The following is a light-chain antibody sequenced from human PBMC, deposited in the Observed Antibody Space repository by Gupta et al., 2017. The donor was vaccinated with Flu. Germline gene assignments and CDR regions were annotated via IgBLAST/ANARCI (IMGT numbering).Light chain of an antibody. CDR2: EVS. V-gene: IGLV2-18*02. CDR3: TADTSSDTYV. J-gene: IGLJ1*01. CDR1: SSDIGNYNR. Sequence: QSPLTQPPSASGSPGQPVTISCSGPSSDIGNYNRVSWYQQAPGTAHNLMIYEVSNRTAGVADSFSESKAGNTASLTISVRQEEDEGDFYCTADTSSDTYVFGTGTKVTVL.